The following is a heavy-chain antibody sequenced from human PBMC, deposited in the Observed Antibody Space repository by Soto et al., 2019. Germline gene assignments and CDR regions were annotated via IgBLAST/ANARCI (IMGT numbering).Heavy chain of an antibody. J-gene: IGHJ5*02. Sequence: PSETLSLTCTVSGGSISRGGYYWSWIRQHPGKGLEWIGYIYYSGSTYYNPSLKSRVTISVDTSKNQFSLKLSSVTAADTAVYYCARVLDYYDSSGYYALLAYNWFDPWGQGTLVTVSS. CDR2: IYYSGST. CDR3: ARVLDYYDSSGYYALLAYNWFDP. V-gene: IGHV4-31*02. CDR1: GGSISRGGYY. D-gene: IGHD3-22*01.